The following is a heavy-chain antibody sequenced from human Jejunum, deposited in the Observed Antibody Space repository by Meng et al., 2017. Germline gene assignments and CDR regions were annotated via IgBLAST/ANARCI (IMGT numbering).Heavy chain of an antibody. Sequence: VWRVESGGGWGHPGGPLGLSCEVFALSVSALLIVWVSQVPGKALEWVGRFRTKGSSYTIEYAASVRGRLTVSRHDSENLVFLQMNSLKAEDTAVYYCAGGRPGRAHFDYWGRGTLVTVSS. CDR1: ALSVSALL. V-gene: IGHV3-72*01. CDR3: AGGRPGRAHFDY. CDR2: FRTKGSSYTI. J-gene: IGHJ4*02. D-gene: IGHD1-26*01.